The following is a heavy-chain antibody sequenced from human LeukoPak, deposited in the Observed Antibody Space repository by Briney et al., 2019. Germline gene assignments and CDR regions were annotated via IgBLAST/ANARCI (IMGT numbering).Heavy chain of an antibody. D-gene: IGHD2-15*01. Sequence: GGSLRLSCAASGFTFSSYAMSWVRQAPGKGLEWVSAISGSGGSTYYADSVKGRFTISRDNSKNTLYLQMNSLRAEDTAVYYCAKADIVVVVAATGCAFDIWGQGTMVTVSS. J-gene: IGHJ3*02. CDR1: GFTFSSYA. V-gene: IGHV3-23*01. CDR3: AKADIVVVVAATGCAFDI. CDR2: ISGSGGST.